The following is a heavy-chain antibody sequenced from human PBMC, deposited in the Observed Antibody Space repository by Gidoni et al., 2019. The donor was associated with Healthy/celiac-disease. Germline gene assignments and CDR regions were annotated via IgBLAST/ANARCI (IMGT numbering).Heavy chain of an antibody. D-gene: IGHD6-19*01. CDR3: VRRINAVAGTFDY. J-gene: IGHJ4*02. V-gene: IGHV3-48*04. Sequence: GKGLEWVSYISGSSSTIYYADSVKGRFTISSDNDKNSLSLQMNSLRAEDTAEYYCVRRINAVAGTFDYWGQGTLVTVSS. CDR2: ISGSSSTI.